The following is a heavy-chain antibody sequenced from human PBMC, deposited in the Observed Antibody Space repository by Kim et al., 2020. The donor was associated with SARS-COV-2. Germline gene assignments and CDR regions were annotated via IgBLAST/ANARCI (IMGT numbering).Heavy chain of an antibody. V-gene: IGHV4-28*01. J-gene: IGHJ6*02. CDR1: GYSISRSNW. Sequence: SETLSLTCAVSGYSISRSNWWGWIRQPPGKGLEWIGYIYNSGSTYYNLSLKSRVTMSVDTSKNQFSLKLTSVTAVDTAVYYCARNQGMRREAMDVWGQGTTVTVS. CDR3: ARNQGMRREAMDV. CDR2: IYNSGST.